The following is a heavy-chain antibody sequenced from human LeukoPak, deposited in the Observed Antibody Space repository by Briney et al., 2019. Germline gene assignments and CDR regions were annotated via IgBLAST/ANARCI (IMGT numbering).Heavy chain of an antibody. CDR3: ARGLTSRIQLWLSY. Sequence: GASVKVSCKASGYTFTSYDINWVRQATGQGLEWMGWMNPNSGNTGYAQKFQGRVTMTRNTSISKAYMELSSLRSEDTAVYYCARGLTSRIQLWLSYWGQGTLVTVSS. D-gene: IGHD5-18*01. J-gene: IGHJ4*02. CDR2: MNPNSGNT. CDR1: GYTFTSYD. V-gene: IGHV1-8*01.